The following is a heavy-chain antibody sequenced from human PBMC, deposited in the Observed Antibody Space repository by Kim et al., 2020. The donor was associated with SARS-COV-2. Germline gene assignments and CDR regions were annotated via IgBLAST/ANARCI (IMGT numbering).Heavy chain of an antibody. CDR3: AGRSADSSGE. J-gene: IGHJ4*02. V-gene: IGHV3-15*01. CDR2: IKSKAYGETT. D-gene: IGHD1-26*01. CDR1: GITFSTAW. Sequence: GSLRLSCVASGITFSTAWMTWVRQAPGKGLEWVGRIKSKAYGETTYYAAPVKGRFTISRDDSKNTLYLQMNSLKTEDTAIYYCAGRSADSSGEWGQGTLVTVSS.